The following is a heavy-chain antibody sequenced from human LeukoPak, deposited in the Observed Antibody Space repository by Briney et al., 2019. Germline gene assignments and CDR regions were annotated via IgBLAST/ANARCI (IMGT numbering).Heavy chain of an antibody. D-gene: IGHD2-2*01. J-gene: IGHJ5*02. CDR1: GYTFTSYG. Sequence: VASVKVSCKASGYTFTSYGISWVRQAPGQGLEWMGWISAYNGNTNYAQKLQGRVTMTTDTSTSTAYMELRSLRSDDTAVYYCARALPGCGSTNCYGLETWGQGTLVTVSS. CDR3: ARALPGCGSTNCYGLET. V-gene: IGHV1-18*01. CDR2: ISAYNGNT.